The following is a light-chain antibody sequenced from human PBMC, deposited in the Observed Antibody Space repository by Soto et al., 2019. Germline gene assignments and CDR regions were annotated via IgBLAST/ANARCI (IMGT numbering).Light chain of an antibody. J-gene: IGKJ4*01. CDR2: DAS. Sequence: EIVLTQSPATLSLSPGERATLSCRASQSVSSYLAWYQQKPGQAPRLLIYDASNRATGIPARFSGSGSGTDFTLTISSLEPEDFAVYHCLQRSNWPLTFGGGTKVEI. CDR1: QSVSSY. CDR3: LQRSNWPLT. V-gene: IGKV3-11*01.